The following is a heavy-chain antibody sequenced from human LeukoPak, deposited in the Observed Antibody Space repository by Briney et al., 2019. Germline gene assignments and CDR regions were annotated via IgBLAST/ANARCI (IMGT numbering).Heavy chain of an antibody. CDR2: INHSGST. CDR3: ARGYIAVAGTRGDFDY. Sequence: PSQTLSLTCTVSGGSISSGGYYWSWIRQPPGKGLEWIGEINHSGSTNYNPSLKSRVTISVDTSKNQFSLKLSSVAAADTAVYYCARGYIAVAGTRGDFDYWGQGTLVTVSS. J-gene: IGHJ4*02. D-gene: IGHD6-19*01. CDR1: GGSISSGGYY. V-gene: IGHV4-30-2*01.